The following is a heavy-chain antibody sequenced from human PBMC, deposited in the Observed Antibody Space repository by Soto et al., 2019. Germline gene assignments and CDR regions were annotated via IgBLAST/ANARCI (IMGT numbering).Heavy chain of an antibody. CDR2: ISAYNGNT. Sequence: QVQLVQSGAEVKKPGASLKVSCKASGYTFTSYGISWVRQAPGQGVVWMGWISAYNGNTKYAQKLQVTVTMTTDTSPSTAYMALRSLRSDDTAVYSCARESPPADYWCQGTLVTVSS. CDR1: GYTFTSYG. J-gene: IGHJ4*02. V-gene: IGHV1-18*01. CDR3: ARESPPADY.